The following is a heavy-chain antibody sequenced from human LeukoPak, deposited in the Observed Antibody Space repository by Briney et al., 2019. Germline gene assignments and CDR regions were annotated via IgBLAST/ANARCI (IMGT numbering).Heavy chain of an antibody. CDR1: GGSIIISNYY. Sequence: PSETLSLTCTVSGGSIIISNYYWGWIRQSPGKGLECIGKISYSGSTYYNPSLRSRVHMSVDTSTNQFSLKLSSVTAADTAVYYCARLTDFWGRGILVTVST. V-gene: IGHV4-39*01. J-gene: IGHJ4*02. CDR3: ARLTDF. CDR2: ISYSGST.